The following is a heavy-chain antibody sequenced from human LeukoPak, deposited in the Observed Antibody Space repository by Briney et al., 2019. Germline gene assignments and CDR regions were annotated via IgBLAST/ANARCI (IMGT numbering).Heavy chain of an antibody. CDR1: GLTFSTYA. D-gene: IGHD1-26*01. J-gene: IGHJ4*02. CDR3: AREIGGGHHYFEH. CDR2: FYSDALDGIT. Sequence: GGSLRLSCAASGLTFSTYAMSWVRQAPGKGLEWVSNFYSDALDGITNYADSVKGRFTISRDNSQNTLYLQMNSLRVEDTATYYCAREIGGGHHYFEHWGQGTVVTVSS. V-gene: IGHV3-23*01.